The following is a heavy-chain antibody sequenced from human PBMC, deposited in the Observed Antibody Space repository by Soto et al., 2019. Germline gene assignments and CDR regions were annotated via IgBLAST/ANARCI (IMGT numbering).Heavy chain of an antibody. V-gene: IGHV1-69*12. Sequence: QVQLVQSGDEVKKPESSVKVSCKAPGGTFSTYAISWVRQAPGQGLEWMGGIIPMFGTANYAQRFQDRVTITADESPNTVYMELSSLRSEDTAVYFCASGIQLWLRRINNGYSGWGQGTLVTVSS. J-gene: IGHJ4*02. CDR3: ASGIQLWLRRINNGYSG. CDR1: GGTFSTYA. CDR2: IIPMFGTA. D-gene: IGHD5-18*01.